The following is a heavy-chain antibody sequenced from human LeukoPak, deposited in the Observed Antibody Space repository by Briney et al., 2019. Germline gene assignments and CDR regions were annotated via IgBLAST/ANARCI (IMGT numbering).Heavy chain of an antibody. CDR3: ARGLNPLYYFDY. V-gene: IGHV3-21*01. J-gene: IGHJ4*02. CDR2: ISSSSSYI. CDR1: GFTFSSYS. Sequence: GGSLRLSCAASGFTFSSYSMNWVRQAPGKGLEWVSSISSSSSYIYYADSVKGRFTISRDNAKNSLYLQMNSLRAEDTAVYYCARGLNPLYYFDYWGQGTLSPSPQ.